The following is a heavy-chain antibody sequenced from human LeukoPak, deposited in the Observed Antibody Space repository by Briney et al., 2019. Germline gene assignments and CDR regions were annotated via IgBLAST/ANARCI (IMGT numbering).Heavy chain of an antibody. J-gene: IGHJ4*02. D-gene: IGHD6-13*01. CDR1: GGSISSYY. CDR2: IYYSGST. Sequence: SETLSLTCTVSGGSISSYYWSWIRQPPGKGLEWIGYIYYSGSTNYNPSLKSRVTISVDTSKNQFSLELSSVTAADTAVYYRAISGFSYSSSWAYFDYWGQGTLVTVSS. CDR3: AISGFSYSSSWAYFDY. V-gene: IGHV4-59*01.